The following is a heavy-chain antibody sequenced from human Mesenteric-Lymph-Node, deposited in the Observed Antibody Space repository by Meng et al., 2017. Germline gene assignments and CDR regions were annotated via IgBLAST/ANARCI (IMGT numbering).Heavy chain of an antibody. CDR1: GFTFSSYA. Sequence: VQVVGAGGGLATPGGSLRLSCAAAGFTFSSYAMHWVRQAPGKGLEWVALVSYDRAREFYADSVKGRFTISRDNSKNTVNLQMNSLRPEDTAVYYCARNDAATTMTLDYWGEGTLVTVSS. V-gene: IGHV3-30*01. D-gene: IGHD4-17*01. CDR2: VSYDRARE. J-gene: IGHJ4*02. CDR3: ARNDAATTMTLDY.